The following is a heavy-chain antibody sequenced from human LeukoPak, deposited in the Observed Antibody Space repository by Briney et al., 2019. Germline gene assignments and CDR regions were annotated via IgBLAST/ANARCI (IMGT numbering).Heavy chain of an antibody. D-gene: IGHD1-14*01. J-gene: IGHJ4*02. Sequence: GGSLRLSCAASGFTFSGHWMSWVRQAPGKGLKWVANINQGGSDKYYVDSVKGRFTISRDNANNLLYLQMNSLRGEDTAVYYCTRDRSRAEDDWGQGTLVTVSS. V-gene: IGHV3-7*01. CDR3: TRDRSRAEDD. CDR1: GFTFSGHW. CDR2: INQGGSDK.